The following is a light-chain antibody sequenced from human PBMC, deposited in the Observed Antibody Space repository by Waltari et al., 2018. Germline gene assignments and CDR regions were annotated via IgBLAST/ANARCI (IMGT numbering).Light chain of an antibody. CDR2: VNSDGSH. CDR3: QTWGTGIGV. CDR1: RGHSNTA. J-gene: IGLJ3*02. Sequence: QLVLTQSPSASASLGASVNLTCTLSRGHSNTAIAWHQQQPEKGPRYLMRVNSDGSHNKGDGIPDRFSGSSSGAERYLTISSLQSEDEADYYCQTWGTGIGVFGGGTKLTVL. V-gene: IGLV4-69*02.